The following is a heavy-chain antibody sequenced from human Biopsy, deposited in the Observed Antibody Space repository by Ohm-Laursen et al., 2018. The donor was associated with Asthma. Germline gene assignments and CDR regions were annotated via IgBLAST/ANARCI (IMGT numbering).Heavy chain of an antibody. CDR1: GGSISSYY. D-gene: IGHD1-26*01. Sequence: GTLSLTCTVSGGSISSYYWSWIRQPPGRGLEWIGYMYSSGGTNYNPSLKSRVTISVDTSKNQFSLKLTSVTAADTAVYYCARGSSSRLSQWELLVSGGKRAHSYYGMDVWGQGTTVTVSS. CDR2: MYSSGGT. J-gene: IGHJ6*02. V-gene: IGHV4-59*12. CDR3: ARGSSSRLSQWELLVSGGKRAHSYYGMDV.